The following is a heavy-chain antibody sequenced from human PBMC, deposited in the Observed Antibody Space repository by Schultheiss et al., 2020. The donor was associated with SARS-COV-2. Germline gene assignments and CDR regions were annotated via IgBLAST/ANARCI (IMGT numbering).Heavy chain of an antibody. CDR1: GFTFSNAW. CDR3: ATDRQGGDY. V-gene: IGHV3-74*01. Sequence: GGSLRLSCAASGFTFSNAWMNWVRQAPGKGLVWVSRINSDGSSTSYADSVKGRFTISRDNAKNTLYLQMNSLRAEDTAVYYCATDRQGGDYWGQGTLVTVSS. J-gene: IGHJ4*02. CDR2: INSDGSST. D-gene: IGHD3-16*01.